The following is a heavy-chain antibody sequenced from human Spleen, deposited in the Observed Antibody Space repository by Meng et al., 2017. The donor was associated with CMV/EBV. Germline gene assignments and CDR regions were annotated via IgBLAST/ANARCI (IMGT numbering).Heavy chain of an antibody. CDR3: ARWDEYSSSSGFDY. D-gene: IGHD6-6*01. CDR2: INHSGST. V-gene: IGHV4-34*01. CDR1: GGSFSGYY. Sequence: SETLSLTCAVYGGSFSGYYWSWIRQPPGKGLEWIGEINHSGSTNYNPSLKSRVTISVDTSKNQFSLKLSSVTPEDTAVYYCARWDEYSSSSGFDYWGQGTLVTVSS. J-gene: IGHJ4*02.